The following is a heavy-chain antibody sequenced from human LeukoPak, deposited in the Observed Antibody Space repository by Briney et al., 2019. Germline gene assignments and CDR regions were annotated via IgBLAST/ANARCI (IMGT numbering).Heavy chain of an antibody. CDR2: IYYSGST. CDR3: ARGPVVSSGFDY. V-gene: IGHV4-39*07. J-gene: IGHJ4*02. CDR1: GGSISSSSYY. D-gene: IGHD3-3*01. Sequence: SETLSLTCTVSGGSISSSSYYWGWIRQPPGKGLEWIGSIYYSGSTYYNPSLKSRVTISVDTSKNRFSLKLSSVTAADTAVYYCARGPVVSSGFDYWGQGTLVTVSS.